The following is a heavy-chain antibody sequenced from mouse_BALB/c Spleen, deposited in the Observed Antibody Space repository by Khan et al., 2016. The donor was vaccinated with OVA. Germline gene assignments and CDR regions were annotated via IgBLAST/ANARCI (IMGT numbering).Heavy chain of an antibody. CDR2: INTYTGEP. CDR1: GYTFTNDG. V-gene: IGHV9-3-1*01. CDR3: ARPPYFSYVLVY. D-gene: IGHD2-10*01. Sequence: QIQLVQSGPELKKPGETVKISCKASGYTFTNDGMNWVKQAPGKGFKWMGWINTYTGEPTYADDFKGRFAFSLETSASTAYLQINNLKNEDTATYFCARPPYFSYVLVYWGQGTSVTVSS. J-gene: IGHJ4*01.